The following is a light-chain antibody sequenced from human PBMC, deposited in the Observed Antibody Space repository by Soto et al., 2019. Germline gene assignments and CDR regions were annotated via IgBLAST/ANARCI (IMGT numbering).Light chain of an antibody. CDR2: DAF. CDR1: QSVSNY. CDR3: QQRSNWPLT. J-gene: IGKJ4*01. V-gene: IGKV3-11*01. Sequence: EIVLTQSPATLSLSPGEGATLSCRASQSVSNYLAWYQQKPGQAPRLLIFDAFKRATGIPARFSGSGSGTDFTLTISSLEPEDFAVYYCQQRSNWPLTFGGGTKVEIK.